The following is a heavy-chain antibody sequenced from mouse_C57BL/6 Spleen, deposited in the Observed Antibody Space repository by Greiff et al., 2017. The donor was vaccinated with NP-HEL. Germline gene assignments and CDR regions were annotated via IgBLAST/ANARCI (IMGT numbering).Heavy chain of an antibody. Sequence: QVQLQQPGAELVKPGASVKLSCKASGYTFTSYWMHWVKQRPGQGLEWIGMIHPNSGSTNYNEKFKSKATLTVDKSSSTAYMQLSSLTSEDSAVYYCARSLSIGYFDVWGTGTTVTVSS. V-gene: IGHV1-64*01. J-gene: IGHJ1*03. CDR1: GYTFTSYW. D-gene: IGHD2-12*01. CDR3: ARSLSIGYFDV. CDR2: IHPNSGST.